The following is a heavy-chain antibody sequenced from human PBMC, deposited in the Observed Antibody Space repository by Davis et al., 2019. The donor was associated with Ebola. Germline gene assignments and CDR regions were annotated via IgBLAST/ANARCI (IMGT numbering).Heavy chain of an antibody. V-gene: IGHV1-18*01. D-gene: IGHD1-1*01. CDR2: INPHNGNT. CDR3: ARAQFPTTSDH. J-gene: IGHJ4*02. CDR1: GYTFTSYA. Sequence: ASVKVSCKASGYTFTSYAMNWVRQAPGQGLEWMGWINPHNGNTNYAQNVQGRVTMTTDTSTNTAYMEVGSLRSDDTAVYYCARAQFPTTSDHWGQGTLVTVSS.